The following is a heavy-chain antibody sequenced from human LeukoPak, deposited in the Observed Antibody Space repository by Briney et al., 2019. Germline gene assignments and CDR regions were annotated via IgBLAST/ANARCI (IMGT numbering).Heavy chain of an antibody. V-gene: IGHV3-30*02. D-gene: IGHD6-19*01. CDR3: AKVNEQWLVPDWDY. CDR1: GFTFSSYG. J-gene: IGHJ4*02. Sequence: GGSLRLSCAASGFTFSSYGMHWVRQAPGKGLEWVAFIRYDGSNKYYADSVKGRFTISRDNSKNTLYLQMNSLRAEDTAVYYCAKVNEQWLVPDWDYWGQGTLVTASS. CDR2: IRYDGSNK.